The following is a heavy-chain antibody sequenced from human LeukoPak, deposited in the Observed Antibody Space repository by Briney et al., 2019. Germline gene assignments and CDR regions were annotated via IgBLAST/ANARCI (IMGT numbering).Heavy chain of an antibody. V-gene: IGHV3-30*02. Sequence: GGSLRLSCAASGFTFSSYGMHWVRQAPGNGLEWVAFIRYDGSNKYYADSVKGRFTISRDNSKNTLYLQMNSLRAEDTAVYYCASAYITRIAVAGTSFDYWGQGTLVTVSS. CDR2: IRYDGSNK. CDR3: ASAYITRIAVAGTSFDY. J-gene: IGHJ4*02. CDR1: GFTFSSYG. D-gene: IGHD6-19*01.